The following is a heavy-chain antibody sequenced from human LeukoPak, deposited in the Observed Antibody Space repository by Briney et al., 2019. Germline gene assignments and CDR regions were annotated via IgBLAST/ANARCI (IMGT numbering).Heavy chain of an antibody. CDR2: IRYDGSNK. CDR3: AKDAKKYSSAWYEDY. J-gene: IGHJ4*02. Sequence: PGGSLRLSCAASGFTFSSYGMHWVRRAPSKGLEWVAFIRYDGSNKNFVDSVKGRFTISRDNSKNTLYLQMNSLRAEDTAVYYCAKDAKKYSSAWYEDYWGQGTLVTVSS. D-gene: IGHD6-19*01. V-gene: IGHV3-30*02. CDR1: GFTFSSYG.